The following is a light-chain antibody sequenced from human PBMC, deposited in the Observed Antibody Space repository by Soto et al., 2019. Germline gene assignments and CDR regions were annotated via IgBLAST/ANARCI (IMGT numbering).Light chain of an antibody. V-gene: IGKV3-20*01. Sequence: ENVLTQSPGTLSLSPGERVTLSCRASQSVSSNYLAWYQQKPGQAPRLLIYGASVRATGIPDRFSGSGSGTDFTLTISRLEPEDVAVYYCQQYASSPYTFGQGTKLEIK. CDR3: QQYASSPYT. CDR1: QSVSSNY. J-gene: IGKJ2*01. CDR2: GAS.